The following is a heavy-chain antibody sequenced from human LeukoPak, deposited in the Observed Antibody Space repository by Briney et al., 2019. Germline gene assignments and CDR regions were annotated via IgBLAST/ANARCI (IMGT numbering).Heavy chain of an antibody. D-gene: IGHD3-22*01. V-gene: IGHV3-53*01. Sequence: GGSLRLSCAASGFTVSSNYMSWVRQAPGKGLEWVSVIYSGGSTYYADSVKGRFTISRDNSKNTLYLQMNSLRAEDTAVYYCARVFDSSGYYGGFYFDYWGQGTLVTVSS. CDR3: ARVFDSSGYYGGFYFDY. CDR1: GFTVSSNY. J-gene: IGHJ4*02. CDR2: IYSGGST.